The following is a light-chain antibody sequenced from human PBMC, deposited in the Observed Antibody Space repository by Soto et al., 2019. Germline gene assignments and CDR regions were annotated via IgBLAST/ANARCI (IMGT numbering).Light chain of an antibody. Sequence: DIQMTQSPSSLSASVEDRVTITCRASQGIGTYLAWYQQEPGKVPKLLIYAASTLQSWVPSRFSGSGSGTDFTLTIRSLQPGDVATYYCQRYDSDPFTFGPGTKVDIK. J-gene: IGKJ3*01. CDR3: QRYDSDPFT. CDR1: QGIGTY. CDR2: AAS. V-gene: IGKV1-27*01.